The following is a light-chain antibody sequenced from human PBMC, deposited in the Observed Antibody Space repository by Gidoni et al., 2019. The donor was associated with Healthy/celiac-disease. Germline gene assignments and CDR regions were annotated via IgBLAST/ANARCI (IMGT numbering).Light chain of an antibody. CDR1: QSVSGSY. CDR2: GAS. Sequence: EIVLTPSPGTLSLSPGERATLSCRASQSVSGSYLAWYQQKPGQAPRLLIYGASSRATGIPDRFSGSGSGTDFTLTISRLEPEDFAVYYCQQYGSSPPMYTFGQGTKLEIK. V-gene: IGKV3-20*01. CDR3: QQYGSSPPMYT. J-gene: IGKJ2*01.